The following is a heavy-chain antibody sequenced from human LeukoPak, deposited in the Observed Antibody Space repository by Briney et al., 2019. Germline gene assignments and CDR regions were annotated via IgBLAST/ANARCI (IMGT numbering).Heavy chain of an antibody. CDR3: TRAVAADDFSPGY. CDR1: GFTFSSYS. V-gene: IGHV3-21*01. Sequence: GGSLRHSCVASGFTFSSYSMNWVRQAPGKGLEWVSCISSTSRYIYYADSVKGRFTISRDNAKNSVYLQMNSLRAEDTAVYYCTRAVAADDFSPGYWGQGTLLTVSS. J-gene: IGHJ4*02. CDR2: ISSTSRYI. D-gene: IGHD3/OR15-3a*01.